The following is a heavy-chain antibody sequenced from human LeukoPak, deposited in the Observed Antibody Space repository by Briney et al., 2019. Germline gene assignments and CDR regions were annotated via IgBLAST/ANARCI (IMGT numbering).Heavy chain of an antibody. Sequence: GGSLRLSCAASGFTFSDYYMSWIRQAPGKGLEWVSYISSSGSTIYYADSVKGRFTISRDNAKNTLYLQMNSLRAEDTAVYYCARDRRKVYYFDYWGQGTLVTVSS. CDR1: GFTFSDYY. V-gene: IGHV3-11*04. J-gene: IGHJ4*02. CDR3: ARDRRKVYYFDY. CDR2: ISSSGSTI.